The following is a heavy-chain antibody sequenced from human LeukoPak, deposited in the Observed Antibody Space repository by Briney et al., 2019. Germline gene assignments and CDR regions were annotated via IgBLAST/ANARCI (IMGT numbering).Heavy chain of an antibody. Sequence: SVKVSCKASGFTSTNFAVQWVRQARGQRHEWIGWIIVGSGVTKCAQDFQERVTITRDLSTSTLYMELRSLTSEDTAVYYCAKGSYYDSSGSFYFDYWGQGTLVTVSS. D-gene: IGHD3-22*01. CDR3: AKGSYYDSSGSFYFDY. CDR1: GFTSTNFA. CDR2: IIVGSGVT. J-gene: IGHJ4*02. V-gene: IGHV1-58*01.